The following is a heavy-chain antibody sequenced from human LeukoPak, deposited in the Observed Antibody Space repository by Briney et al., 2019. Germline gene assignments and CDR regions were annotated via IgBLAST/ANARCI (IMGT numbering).Heavy chain of an antibody. CDR1: GGSFSGYY. D-gene: IGHD3/OR15-3a*01. V-gene: IGHV4-34*01. CDR2: INHSGST. Sequence: PSETLSLTCAVYGGSFSGYYWSWIRQPPGKGLEWIGEINHSGSTNYNPSLKSRVTISVDTSKNQFSLKLSSVTAADTAVYYCARATPGLNFDHWGQGTLVTVSS. J-gene: IGHJ4*02. CDR3: ARATPGLNFDH.